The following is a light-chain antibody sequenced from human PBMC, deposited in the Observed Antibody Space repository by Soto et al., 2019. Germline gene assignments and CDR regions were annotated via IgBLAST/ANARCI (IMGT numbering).Light chain of an antibody. V-gene: IGKV1-8*01. J-gene: IGKJ1*01. Sequence: AIRMTQSPASLSASTGDRVTMTCRASQGISSYLAWYQQKPGXXPKLLIYAASTLQSGVPSRFSGSGSRTDFTYTISCLQSEDFATSDCQQYYSYPRTLGQGTKGDIK. CDR1: QGISSY. CDR2: AAS. CDR3: QQYYSYPRT.